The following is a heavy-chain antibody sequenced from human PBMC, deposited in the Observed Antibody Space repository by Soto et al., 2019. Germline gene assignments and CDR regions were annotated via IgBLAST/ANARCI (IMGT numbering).Heavy chain of an antibody. CDR1: GGSISGGVHS. J-gene: IGHJ2*01. V-gene: IGHV4-30-4*01. CDR3: ASEIMPLTNNWYFAL. D-gene: IGHD2-8*01. CDR2: IFDRGST. Sequence: QVQLQESGPGLVKPSETLSLTCTVSGGSISGGVHSWSWIRQPPGKGLEWIGHIFDRGSTYYNPSLKIRLTVSVDASKYPFSLRLSSVTAADTAVYYCASEIMPLTNNWYFALWGRGTLVTVSS.